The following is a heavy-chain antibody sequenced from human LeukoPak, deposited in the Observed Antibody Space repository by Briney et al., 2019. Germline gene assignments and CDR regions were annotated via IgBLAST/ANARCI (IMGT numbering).Heavy chain of an antibody. V-gene: IGHV3-33*01. CDR2: IWYDGSNK. CDR1: GFTFTSYG. Sequence: PGGSLRLSCAASGFTFTSYGMHWVNQAPGRGLEWVAVIWYDGSNKFYADSVKGRFTISRDNSKNMMYLQMNSLRAEDTAVYYCASALDSLDRSSCLDSWGQGTQVTVS. CDR3: ASALDSLDRSSCLDS. J-gene: IGHJ4*02. D-gene: IGHD6-13*01.